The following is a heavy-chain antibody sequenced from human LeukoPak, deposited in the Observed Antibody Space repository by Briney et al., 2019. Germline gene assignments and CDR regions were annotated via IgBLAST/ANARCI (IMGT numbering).Heavy chain of an antibody. Sequence: PSETLSLTCTVSGGSISSSSYYWGWIRQPPGKGLEWIGSIYYSGSTYYNPSLKSRVTISVDTSKNQFSLKLSSVTAADTAVYYCARPSTTVVSPFDYWGQGTLVTVSS. V-gene: IGHV4-39*01. J-gene: IGHJ4*02. D-gene: IGHD4-23*01. CDR2: IYYSGST. CDR1: GGSISSSSYY. CDR3: ARPSTTVVSPFDY.